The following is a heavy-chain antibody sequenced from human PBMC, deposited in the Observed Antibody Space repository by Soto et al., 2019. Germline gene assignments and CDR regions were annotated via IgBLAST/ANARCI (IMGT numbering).Heavy chain of an antibody. V-gene: IGHV4-39*01. Sequence: PSETLSLTCTVSGGSISSSSCYWGWIRQPPGKGLEWIGSIYYSGSTYYNPSLKSRVTISVDTSKNQFSLKLSSVTAADTAVYYCARLSVSYGSGYYYGMDVWGQGTTVTVSS. D-gene: IGHD3-10*01. CDR3: ARLSVSYGSGYYYGMDV. J-gene: IGHJ6*02. CDR1: GGSISSSSCY. CDR2: IYYSGST.